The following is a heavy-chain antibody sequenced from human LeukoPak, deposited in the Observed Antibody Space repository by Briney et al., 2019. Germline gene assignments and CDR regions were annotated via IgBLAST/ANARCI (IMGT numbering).Heavy chain of an antibody. Sequence: ASVKVSCKASGGTFSSYAISWVRQAPGQGLEWMGRIIPILGIANYAQKFQGRVTITVDKSTSTAYMELSSLRSEDTAVYYCARAYQLLFLYDYWGQGTLVTVSS. D-gene: IGHD2-2*01. V-gene: IGHV1-69*04. CDR2: IIPILGIA. CDR3: ARAYQLLFLYDY. J-gene: IGHJ4*02. CDR1: GGTFSSYA.